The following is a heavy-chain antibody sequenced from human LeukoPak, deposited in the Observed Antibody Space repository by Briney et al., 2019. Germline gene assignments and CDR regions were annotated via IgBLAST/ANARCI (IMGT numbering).Heavy chain of an antibody. CDR1: GFAFSSYW. D-gene: IGHD1-7*01. CDR2: IKRDGSEI. CDR3: ARGQTTFGP. V-gene: IGHV3-7*01. J-gene: IGHJ5*02. Sequence: GESLRLSCGVSGFAFSSYWMSWVRQAPGKGPEWVANIKRDGSEIYYVDSVKGRFTISRDNAKNSLFLQMNTLRAEDTAVYYCARGQTTFGPWGQGTLVTVSS.